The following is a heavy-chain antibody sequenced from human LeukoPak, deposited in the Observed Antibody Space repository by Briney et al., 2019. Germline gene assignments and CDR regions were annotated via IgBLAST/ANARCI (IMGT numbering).Heavy chain of an antibody. Sequence: SETLSLTCAVYGGSFSGYYWSWLRQPPGKGLEWIAEVNHSGSTNYNLSLKSRVTISVDKSKNQFSLNLSSVTAADTAVYYCARARRDSGYYQVDYWGQGTLVTVSS. CDR3: ARARRDSGYYQVDY. V-gene: IGHV4-34*01. J-gene: IGHJ4*02. D-gene: IGHD3-22*01. CDR1: GGSFSGYY. CDR2: VNHSGST.